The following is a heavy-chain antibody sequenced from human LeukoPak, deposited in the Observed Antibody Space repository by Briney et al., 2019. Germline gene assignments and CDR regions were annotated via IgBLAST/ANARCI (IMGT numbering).Heavy chain of an antibody. Sequence: PSETLSLTRAVYGGSFSGYFWSWIPHPPGKGLEWIGEINHSGNTNYTPSPKSRVTISVDTSKNQFSLKLSSVTAADTAVYYCARGRRCSGGSCRFDYWGQGTLVTVSS. D-gene: IGHD2-15*01. CDR1: GGSFSGYF. CDR2: INHSGNT. J-gene: IGHJ4*02. V-gene: IGHV4-34*01. CDR3: ARGRRCSGGSCRFDY.